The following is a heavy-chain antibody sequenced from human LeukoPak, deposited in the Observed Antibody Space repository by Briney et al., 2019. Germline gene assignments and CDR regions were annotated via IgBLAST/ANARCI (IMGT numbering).Heavy chain of an antibody. V-gene: IGHV3-7*01. J-gene: IGHJ4*02. CDR3: AGFSGGDCYSDFDF. Sequence: GGSLRLSCAASGFTFTSYAMSWVRQAPGKGLEWVANIKQDGSEKYYVDSVKGRFTISRDNAKNSLYLQMNSLRAEDTAVYYCAGFSGGDCYSDFDFWGQGTLVTVSS. D-gene: IGHD2-21*02. CDR1: GFTFTSYA. CDR2: IKQDGSEK.